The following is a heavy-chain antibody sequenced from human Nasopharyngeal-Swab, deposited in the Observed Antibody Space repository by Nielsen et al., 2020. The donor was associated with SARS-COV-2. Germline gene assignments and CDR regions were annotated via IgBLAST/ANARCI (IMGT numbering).Heavy chain of an antibody. Sequence: VRQMPGKGLEWVAVIWYDGSTKYYTDSVKGRFTISRDNSKNTLYLQMNSLRAEDTAVYYCYGGYDAFDIWGQGTMVTVSS. V-gene: IGHV3-33*01. CDR2: IWYDGSTK. CDR3: YGGYDAFDI. D-gene: IGHD4-17*01. J-gene: IGHJ3*02.